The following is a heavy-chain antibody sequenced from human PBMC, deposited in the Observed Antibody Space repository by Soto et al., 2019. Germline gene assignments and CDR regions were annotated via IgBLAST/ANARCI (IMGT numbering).Heavy chain of an antibody. D-gene: IGHD3-22*01. CDR3: ARLDYYDSSGYSPAPDAFDI. Sequence: SVKVSCKASGGTFSGYAISWVRQAPGQGLEWMGGIIPIFGTANYAQKFQGRVTITADESTSTAYMELSSLRSEDTAVYYCARLDYYDSSGYSPAPDAFDIWGRGTLVTVSS. V-gene: IGHV1-69*13. CDR2: IIPIFGTA. J-gene: IGHJ3*02. CDR1: GGTFSGYA.